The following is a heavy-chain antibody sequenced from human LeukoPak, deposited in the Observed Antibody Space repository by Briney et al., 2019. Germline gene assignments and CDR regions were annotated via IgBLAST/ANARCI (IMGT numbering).Heavy chain of an antibody. D-gene: IGHD3-22*01. J-gene: IGHJ4*02. CDR1: GYTFTSYA. Sequence: ASVKVSCKACGYTFTSYAMNWVRQAPGQGLEWMGWINTNTGNSTYAQGFTGRFVFSLDTSVSTAYLQISSLKAEDTAVYYCARGEDLWDSSALDYWGQGTLVTVSS. V-gene: IGHV7-4-1*02. CDR3: ARGEDLWDSSALDY. CDR2: INTNTGNS.